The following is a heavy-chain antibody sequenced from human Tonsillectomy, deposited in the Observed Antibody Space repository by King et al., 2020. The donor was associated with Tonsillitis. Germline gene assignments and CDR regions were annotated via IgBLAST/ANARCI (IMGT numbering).Heavy chain of an antibody. J-gene: IGHJ6*03. Sequence: EVQLVESGGGLVQPGGSLRLSCAASGFTFSSYEMNWVRQAPGTGLVWVSYISSSGGSIYYSDSVRGRVTISRDNDKNSLYLQMNSRRAADTAVYYCAGRRVIVVVPAALGQLTRDSYYYYYMDVWGKGTTVTVSS. V-gene: IGHV3-48*03. CDR3: AGRRVIVVVPAALGQLTRDSYYYYYMDV. CDR2: ISSSGGSI. CDR1: GFTFSSYE. D-gene: IGHD2-2*01.